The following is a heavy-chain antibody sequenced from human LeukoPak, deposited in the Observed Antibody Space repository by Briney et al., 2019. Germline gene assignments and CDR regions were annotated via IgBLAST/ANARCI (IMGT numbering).Heavy chain of an antibody. CDR3: ARGGYWFDP. V-gene: IGHV4-34*01. D-gene: IGHD6-25*01. CDR2: INHSGST. CDR1: GGSFSGYY. J-gene: IGHJ5*02. Sequence: PSETLSLTCAVYGGSFSGYYWSWIRQPPGKGLEWIGEINHSGSTNYNPSLKSRVTISVDTSKNQSSLKLSSVTAADTAVYYCARGGYWFDPWGQGTLVTVSS.